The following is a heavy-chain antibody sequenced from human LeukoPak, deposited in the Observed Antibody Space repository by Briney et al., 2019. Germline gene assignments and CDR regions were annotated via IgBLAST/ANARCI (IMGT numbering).Heavy chain of an antibody. CDR1: GGSISSSSYC. V-gene: IGHV4-39*01. J-gene: IGHJ4*02. Sequence: SETLSLTCTVSGGSISSSSYCWGWIRQPPGKGLEWIGSICYSGSTYYNPSLKSRVTISVDTSKNQFSLKLSSVTAADTAVYYCARQRYSSGWYYFDYWGQGTLVTVSS. CDR3: ARQRYSSGWYYFDY. D-gene: IGHD6-19*01. CDR2: ICYSGST.